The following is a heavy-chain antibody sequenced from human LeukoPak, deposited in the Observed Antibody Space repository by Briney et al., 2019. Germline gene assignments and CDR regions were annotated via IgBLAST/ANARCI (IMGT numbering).Heavy chain of an antibody. CDR1: GGPFSGYY. CDR3: ARGRRRFLEWYPRVSWFDP. J-gene: IGHJ5*02. V-gene: IGHV4-34*01. D-gene: IGHD3-3*01. Sequence: PSETLSLTCAVYGGPFSGYYWSWIRQPPGKGLEWIGEINHSGSTNYNPSLKSRVTISVDTSKNQFSLKLSSVTAADTAVYYCARGRRRFLEWYPRVSWFDPWGQGTLVTVSS. CDR2: INHSGST.